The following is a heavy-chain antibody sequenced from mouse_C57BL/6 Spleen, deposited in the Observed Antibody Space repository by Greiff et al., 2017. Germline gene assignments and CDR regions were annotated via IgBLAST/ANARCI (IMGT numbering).Heavy chain of an antibody. Sequence: VQLQQSGPDLVKPGASLKIPCKASGYTFTDYNMDWVNQSHGTSLEWIADINPNNGGTIYNQTFKGKATLTVDKSSSTAYMERRSLTSEDTAVYYCATQYGDYWGQGTSVTVSS. D-gene: IGHD1-1*02. J-gene: IGHJ4*01. CDR3: ATQYGDY. CDR2: INPNNGGT. V-gene: IGHV1-18*01. CDR1: GYTFTDYN.